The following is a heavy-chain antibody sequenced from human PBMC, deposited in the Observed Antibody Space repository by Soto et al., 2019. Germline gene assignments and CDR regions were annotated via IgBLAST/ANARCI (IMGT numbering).Heavy chain of an antibody. J-gene: IGHJ4*01. V-gene: IGHV3-15*07. CDR1: GFPSSNAW. CDR3: TTDFYSTMAATEFDY. Sequence: PEGRLRLSCAAAGFPSSNAWINWLRHVPGKGLEWVGRIKSKALGGTTDCAAPVRGRFAITRDDSRNVAYMQINSLYTEDIGVYYCTTDFYSTMAATEFDYLCHENLLTIPS. D-gene: IGHD3-10*01. CDR2: IKSKALGGTT.